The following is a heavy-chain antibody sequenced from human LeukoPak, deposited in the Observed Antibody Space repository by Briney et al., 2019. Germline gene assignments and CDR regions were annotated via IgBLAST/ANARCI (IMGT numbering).Heavy chain of an antibody. D-gene: IGHD3-22*01. J-gene: IGHJ3*02. V-gene: IGHV4-38-2*02. Sequence: SETLSLTCSVSGYSISSGFYWGWIRQPPGQGLEWIGSMFHSGSTYYKSSLKSRVTISVDTAKKQFSLKLSSVTAADTAVYYCARANYYDSSGYSRGAFDIWGQGTMVTVSS. CDR1: GYSISSGFY. CDR3: ARANYYDSSGYSRGAFDI. CDR2: MFHSGST.